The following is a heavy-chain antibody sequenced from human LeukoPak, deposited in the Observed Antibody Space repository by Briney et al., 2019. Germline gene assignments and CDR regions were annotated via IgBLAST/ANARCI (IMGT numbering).Heavy chain of an antibody. J-gene: IGHJ4*02. Sequence: PGGSLRLSCAASGFTFSSYAMHWVRQAPGKGLEWVAVIWYDGSNKYYADSVKGRFTISRDNSKNTLYLQMNSLRAEDTAVYYCARDMAPPGIAAAGIDYWGQGTLVTVSS. D-gene: IGHD6-13*01. V-gene: IGHV3-33*08. CDR1: GFTFSSYA. CDR3: ARDMAPPGIAAAGIDY. CDR2: IWYDGSNK.